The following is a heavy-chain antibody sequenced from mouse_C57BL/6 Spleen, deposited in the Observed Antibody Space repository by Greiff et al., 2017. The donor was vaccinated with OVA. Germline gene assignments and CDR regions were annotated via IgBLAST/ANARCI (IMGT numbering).Heavy chain of an antibody. Sequence: DVQLQESGPGMVKPSQSLSLTCTVTGYSITSGYDWHWIRHFPGNKLEWMGYISYSGSTNYNPSLKSRISITHDTSKNHFFLKLNSVTTEDTATYYCARGDYGGDYAMDYWGQGTSVTVSS. D-gene: IGHD2-4*01. V-gene: IGHV3-1*01. CDR2: ISYSGST. J-gene: IGHJ4*01. CDR3: ARGDYGGDYAMDY. CDR1: GYSITSGYD.